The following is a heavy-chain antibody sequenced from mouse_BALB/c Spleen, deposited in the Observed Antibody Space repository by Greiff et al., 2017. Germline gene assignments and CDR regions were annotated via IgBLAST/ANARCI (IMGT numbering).Heavy chain of an antibody. D-gene: IGHD2-4*01. CDR3: ASLYYDSAY. CDR2: IDPSNGNT. J-gene: IGHJ3*01. V-gene: IGHV14-3*02. CDR1: GFNIKDTY. Sequence: VQLQQSGAELVKPGDSVKLSCTASGFNIKDTYMHWVKQRPEQGLEWIGRIDPSNGNTKYDPKFQGKATITADTSSNTAYLQLSSLTSEDTAVYYCASLYYDSAYWGQGTLVTVSA.